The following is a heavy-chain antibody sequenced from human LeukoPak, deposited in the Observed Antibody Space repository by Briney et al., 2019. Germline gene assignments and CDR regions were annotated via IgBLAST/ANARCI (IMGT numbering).Heavy chain of an antibody. CDR3: ARRLVAITTRIDAFDI. CDR1: GFTFSSYA. D-gene: IGHD3-22*01. CDR2: ISSNGDNT. Sequence: GGSLRLSCSASGFTFSSYAMYWVRQAPGKGLEYVSGISSNGDNTYNADSVKGRFTISRDNSKNTLYLQMNSLRAEDTAVYYCARRLVAITTRIDAFDIWGQGTMVTVSS. J-gene: IGHJ3*02. V-gene: IGHV3-64*04.